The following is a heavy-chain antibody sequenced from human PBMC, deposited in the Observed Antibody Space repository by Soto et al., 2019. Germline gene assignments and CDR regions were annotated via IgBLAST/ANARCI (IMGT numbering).Heavy chain of an antibody. Sequence: PGGSLRLSCAASGFTFSSYEMNWVRQAPGKGLEWVSYISSSGSTIYYADSVKGRFTISRDNAKNSLYLQMNSLRAEDTAVYYCARDQSPAAPPLGAFDIWGQGTMVTVSS. CDR3: ARDQSPAAPPLGAFDI. D-gene: IGHD2-2*01. V-gene: IGHV3-48*03. CDR1: GFTFSSYE. J-gene: IGHJ3*02. CDR2: ISSSGSTI.